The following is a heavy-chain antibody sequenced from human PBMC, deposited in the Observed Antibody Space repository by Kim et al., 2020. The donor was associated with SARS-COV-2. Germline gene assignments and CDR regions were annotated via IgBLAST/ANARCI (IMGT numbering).Heavy chain of an antibody. V-gene: IGHV3-15*01. CDR1: GFTFSNAW. Sequence: GGSLRLSCVASGFTFSNAWMSWVRQAPGKGLEWVGHIKRKVEGGTLDYAASVKGRLSISRDDTRNTLYLQMDSLKTEDTAVYYCTREVGVTSSYYYGMDVWGQGTTVTVSS. CDR2: IKRKVEGGTL. D-gene: IGHD1-26*01. J-gene: IGHJ6*02. CDR3: TREVGVTSSYYYGMDV.